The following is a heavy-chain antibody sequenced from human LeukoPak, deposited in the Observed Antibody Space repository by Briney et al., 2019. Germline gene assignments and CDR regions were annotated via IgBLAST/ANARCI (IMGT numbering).Heavy chain of an antibody. CDR1: GGSFSGYY. CDR2: INHSGST. V-gene: IGHV4-34*01. Sequence: SETLSLTCAVYGGSFSGYYWSWIRQPPGKGLEWIGEINHSGSTNYNPSLKSRATISVDTSKNQISLKLSSVTAADTAVYYCARGRSCLLSFQQWGEGTLVTVSS. J-gene: IGHJ1*01. D-gene: IGHD4-17*01. CDR3: ARGRSCLLSFQQ.